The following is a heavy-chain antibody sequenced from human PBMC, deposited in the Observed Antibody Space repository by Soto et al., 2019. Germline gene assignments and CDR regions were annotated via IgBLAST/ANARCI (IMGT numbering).Heavy chain of an antibody. CDR1: GFTFSSYG. V-gene: IGHV3-30*18. D-gene: IGHD3-16*01. CDR2: ISYDGSNK. Sequence: GGSLRLSCAASGFTFSSYGMHWVRQAPGKGLEWVAVISYDGSNKYYADSVKGRFTISRDTSKNTLYLHMNSLRAEGTAVYYCAKEGGSTAPFDNWGQGTLVTVSS. CDR3: AKEGGSTAPFDN. J-gene: IGHJ4*02.